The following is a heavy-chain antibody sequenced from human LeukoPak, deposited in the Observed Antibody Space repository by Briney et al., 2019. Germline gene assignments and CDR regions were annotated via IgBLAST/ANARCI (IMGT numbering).Heavy chain of an antibody. CDR2: IKTDGSTK. CDR1: GFTFSNYW. J-gene: IGHJ4*02. CDR3: ARGGGWEIDY. D-gene: IGHD1-26*01. Sequence: PGGSLRVSCVVSGFTFSNYWMTWVRQAPGKGLEWVAIIKTDGSTKHYVDSVKGRFTISRDNTKNSLFLQMNSLRAEDTAVYYCARGGGWEIDYWGQGTLVSVFS. V-gene: IGHV3-7*01.